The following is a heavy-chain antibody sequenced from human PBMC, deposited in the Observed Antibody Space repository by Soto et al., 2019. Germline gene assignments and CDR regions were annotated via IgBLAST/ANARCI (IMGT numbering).Heavy chain of an antibody. Sequence: KQSQTLSLTCTVSGGSISSYYWSWIRQPPGKGLEWIGYIYYSGSTNYNPSLKSRVTISVDTSKNQFSLKLSSVTAADTAVYYCARQDRTDQVDYWGQGTLVTVSS. CDR2: IYYSGST. D-gene: IGHD1-1*01. CDR1: GGSISSYY. J-gene: IGHJ4*02. CDR3: ARQDRTDQVDY. V-gene: IGHV4-59*08.